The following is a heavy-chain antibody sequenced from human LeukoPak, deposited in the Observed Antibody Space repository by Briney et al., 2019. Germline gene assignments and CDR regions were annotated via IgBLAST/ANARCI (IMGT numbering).Heavy chain of an antibody. CDR3: ARDRDWSFDY. V-gene: IGHV3-48*02. D-gene: IGHD3/OR15-3a*01. CDR1: GFTFSDYS. J-gene: IGHJ4*02. CDR2: ISSSSNTI. Sequence: GGSLRLSCAASGFTFSDYSMNWVRQAPGKGLEWVSYISSSSNTIYYADSVKGRFTISRDNGKNSLYLQMNSLRDEDTAVYNCARDRDWSFDYWGQGTLVTVSS.